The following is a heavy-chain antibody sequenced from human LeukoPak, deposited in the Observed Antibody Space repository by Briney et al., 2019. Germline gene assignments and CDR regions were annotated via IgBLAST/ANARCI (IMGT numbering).Heavy chain of an antibody. J-gene: IGHJ4*02. CDR2: IIPIFGTA. V-gene: IGHV1-69*06. CDR1: GGTFSSYA. D-gene: IGHD3-16*01. Sequence: GASVKVSCKASGGTFSSYAISWVRQAPGQGLEWMGGIIPIFGTANYAQKFQGRVTITADKSTSTAYMELSSLRSEDTAVYYCARVLSSGGVDYWGQGTLVTVSS. CDR3: ARVLSSGGVDY.